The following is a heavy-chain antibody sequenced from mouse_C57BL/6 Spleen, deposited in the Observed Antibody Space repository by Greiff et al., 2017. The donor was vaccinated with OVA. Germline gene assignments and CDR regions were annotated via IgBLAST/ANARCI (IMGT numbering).Heavy chain of an antibody. CDR2: IYPGDGDT. V-gene: IGHV1-82*01. J-gene: IGHJ2*01. CDR3: ARTGTADYFDY. D-gene: IGHD4-1*01. Sequence: QVQLKQSGPELVKPGASVKISCKASGYAFSSSWMNWVKQRPGKGLEWIGRIYPGDGDTNYNGKFKGKATLTADKSSSTAYMQLSSLTSEDSAVYFCARTGTADYFDYWGQGTTLTVSS. CDR1: GYAFSSSW.